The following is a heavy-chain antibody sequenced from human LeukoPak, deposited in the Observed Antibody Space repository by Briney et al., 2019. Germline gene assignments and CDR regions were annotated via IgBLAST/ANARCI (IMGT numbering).Heavy chain of an antibody. CDR1: GFTFSYYA. D-gene: IGHD2-15*01. CDR2: ITGTDGST. J-gene: IGHJ4*02. CDR3: AKPDTETDIVVVVAAPPPFDY. V-gene: IGHV3-23*01. Sequence: QTGGSLRLSCAASGFTFSYYAMSWVRQAPGEGLEWVSGITGTDGSTYYADSVKGRFTISRDNSKNTLYLQMNSLRAEDTAVYYCAKPDTETDIVVVVAAPPPFDYWGQGTLVTVSS.